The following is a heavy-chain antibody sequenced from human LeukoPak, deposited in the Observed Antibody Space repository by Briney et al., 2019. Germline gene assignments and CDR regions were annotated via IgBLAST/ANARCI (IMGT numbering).Heavy chain of an antibody. CDR1: GYTFTSYG. CDR3: ARESKPRSYYDFWSGYYSGHREYYFDY. Sequence: ASVKVSCKASGYTFTSYGISWVRQAPGQGLEWMGWISAYNGNTNYAQKLQGRVTMTTDTSTSTAYMELRSLRSDDTAVYYCARESKPRSYYDFWSGYYSGHREYYFDYWGQGTLVTVSS. V-gene: IGHV1-18*01. D-gene: IGHD3-3*01. CDR2: ISAYNGNT. J-gene: IGHJ4*02.